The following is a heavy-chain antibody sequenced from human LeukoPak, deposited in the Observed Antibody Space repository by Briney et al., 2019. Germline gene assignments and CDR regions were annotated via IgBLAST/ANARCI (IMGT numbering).Heavy chain of an antibody. CDR1: GGTFSSYA. J-gene: IGHJ4*02. V-gene: IGHV1-69*13. Sequence: SVKVSCKASGGTFSSYAISWVRQAPGQGLEWMGGIIPIFGTASYAQKFQGRVTITADESTSTAYMELSSLRSEDTAVYYCARGATRLRYFDWLLSHLFDYWGQGTLVTVSS. CDR2: IIPIFGTA. CDR3: ARGATRLRYFDWLLSHLFDY. D-gene: IGHD3-9*01.